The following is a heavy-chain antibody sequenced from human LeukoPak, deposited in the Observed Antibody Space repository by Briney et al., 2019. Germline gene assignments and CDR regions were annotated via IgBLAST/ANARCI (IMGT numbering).Heavy chain of an antibody. Sequence: PGGSLRLSCAASGFIFSTHGVHWVRQAPGKGLEWVAVISYDGTDKYYAGSVKGRFTISRDNSKNTLYLQMNSLRAEDTAVYYCAKRVNIVGGYFDYWGQGTLVTVSS. CDR1: GFIFSTHG. V-gene: IGHV3-30*18. CDR3: AKRVNIVGGYFDY. CDR2: ISYDGTDK. D-gene: IGHD1-26*01. J-gene: IGHJ4*02.